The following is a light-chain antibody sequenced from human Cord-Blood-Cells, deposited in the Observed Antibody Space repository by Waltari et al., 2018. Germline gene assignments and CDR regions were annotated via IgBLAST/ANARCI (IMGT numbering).Light chain of an antibody. CDR2: DAS. CDR3: QQYDNLLT. CDR1: QDISNY. V-gene: IGKV1-33*01. Sequence: DIQMTQSPSSLSASVGVRVTITCQASQDISNYLNWYRQKPGKAPKLLIYDASNLETGVPSSFSGSGSGTDFTFTISSLQPEDIATYYCQQYDNLLTFGGGTKVEIK. J-gene: IGKJ4*01.